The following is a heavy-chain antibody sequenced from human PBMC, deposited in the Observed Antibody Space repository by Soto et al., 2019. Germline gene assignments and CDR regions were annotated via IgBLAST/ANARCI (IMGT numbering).Heavy chain of an antibody. D-gene: IGHD2-15*01. J-gene: IGHJ3*01. Sequence: ASVKVSCKASGYAFTSYGINWVRRAPGQGLEWVGWMSTYNENKVYAQKLQDRVAMTMDTATSTAYLDLGPLRSDDTAVYYCAKDAREAAPSDVWG. V-gene: IGHV1-18*01. CDR2: MSTYNENK. CDR3: AKDAREAAPSDV. CDR1: GYAFTSYG.